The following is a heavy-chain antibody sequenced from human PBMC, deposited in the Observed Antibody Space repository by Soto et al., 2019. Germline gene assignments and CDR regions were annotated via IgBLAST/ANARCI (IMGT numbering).Heavy chain of an antibody. J-gene: IGHJ4*02. Sequence: GGSLRLSCVASGFTFTRYYMTWVRQAPGKGLEWVASINLDGSEQFYVDSVKGRFIVSRDNARSSLYLQMNSLRAEDTAMYFCSRENWFQDYWGPGTLVTVSS. V-gene: IGHV3-7*03. CDR3: SRENWFQDY. CDR1: GFTFTRYY. CDR2: INLDGSEQ. D-gene: IGHD3-9*01.